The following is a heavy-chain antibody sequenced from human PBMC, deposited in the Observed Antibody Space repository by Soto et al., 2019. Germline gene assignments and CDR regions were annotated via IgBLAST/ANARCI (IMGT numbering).Heavy chain of an antibody. Sequence: PSETLSLTCTVSGGSISSYYWSWIRQPPGKGLEWIGYIYHSGSTNYNPSLKSRVTISVDTSKNQFSLKLSSVTAADTAVYYCARDLLGEYYYGSGKAHYYYYMDVWGKGTTVTVSS. CDR3: ARDLLGEYYYGSGKAHYYYYMDV. CDR1: GGSISSYY. CDR2: IYHSGST. J-gene: IGHJ6*03. D-gene: IGHD3-10*01. V-gene: IGHV4-59*01.